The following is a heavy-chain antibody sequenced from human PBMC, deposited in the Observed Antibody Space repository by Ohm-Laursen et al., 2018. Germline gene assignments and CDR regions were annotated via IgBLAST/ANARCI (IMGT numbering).Heavy chain of an antibody. CDR3: ARRANSAFPYYLDY. Sequence: GTLSLTCTVSGGAISNYYWSWIRQPPGKGLEWIGHINYSGNTNYNPSLKSRVTISVDTSKNQFSLKLSSVTAADTAVYYCARRANSAFPYYLDYWGQGTLVTVSS. CDR2: INYSGNT. CDR1: GGAISNYY. V-gene: IGHV4-59*08. D-gene: IGHD1-26*01. J-gene: IGHJ4*02.